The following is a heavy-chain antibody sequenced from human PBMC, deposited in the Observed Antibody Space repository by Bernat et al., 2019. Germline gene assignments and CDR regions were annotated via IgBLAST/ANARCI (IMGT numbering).Heavy chain of an antibody. J-gene: IGHJ5*02. V-gene: IGHV4-31*03. CDR3: ERALGVGELPRCWFDP. D-gene: IGHD3-10*01. CDR1: GGSISSGGSY. CDR2: IYYSGST. Sequence: QVQLQESGPGLVKPSQTLSLTCTVSGGSISSGGSYWSWLRPHPGKGLEWSGYIYYSGSTYYNPSLKSRVTISVDTSKNQFSLKLSPVTAAVTDVYNSERALGVGELPRCWFDPWGQGTLVTVSS.